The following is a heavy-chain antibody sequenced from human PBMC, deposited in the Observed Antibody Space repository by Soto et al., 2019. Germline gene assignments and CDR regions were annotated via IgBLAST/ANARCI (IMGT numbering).Heavy chain of an antibody. J-gene: IGHJ4*02. CDR1: GYTFTLLT. V-gene: IGHV1-3*04. CDR3: AGEGGSLKAADD. CDR2: INTGNGNT. D-gene: IGHD2-15*01. Sequence: ASVKVSCKASGYTFTLLTMHWVRQAPGQRLEWMAWINTGNGNTKYSQKFQGRVTITRDTSASTVYMELSSLRSEDTAVYYCAGEGGSLKAADDWGQGTLVTVSS.